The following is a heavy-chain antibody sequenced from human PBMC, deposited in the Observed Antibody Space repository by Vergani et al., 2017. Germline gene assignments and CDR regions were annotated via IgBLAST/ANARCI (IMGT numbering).Heavy chain of an antibody. D-gene: IGHD3-22*01. V-gene: IGHV1-69*01. J-gene: IGHJ3*02. Sequence: QVQLVQSGAEVKKPGSSVKVSCKASGGTFSSYAISWVRQAPGQGLEWMGGIIPIFGTANYAQKFQGRVTITADESTSTAYMELSSLRSEDTAVDYCARDQDRYYYDGDHDAFDIWGQGTMVTVSS. CDR2: IIPIFGTA. CDR1: GGTFSSYA. CDR3: ARDQDRYYYDGDHDAFDI.